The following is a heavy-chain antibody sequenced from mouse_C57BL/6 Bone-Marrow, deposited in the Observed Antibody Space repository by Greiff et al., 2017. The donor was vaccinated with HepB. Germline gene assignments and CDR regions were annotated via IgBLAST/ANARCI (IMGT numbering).Heavy chain of an antibody. J-gene: IGHJ2*01. CDR3: ARRGSSSFDY. CDR1: GYTFTSYG. D-gene: IGHD1-1*01. Sequence: QVQLQQSGAELARPGASVKLSCKASGYTFTSYGISWVKQRTGQGLEWIGEIYPRSGNTYYNEKFKGKATLTADKSSSTAYMELRILADEDSAVYFCARRGSSSFDYWGQATTLTVSS. V-gene: IGHV1-81*01. CDR2: IYPRSGNT.